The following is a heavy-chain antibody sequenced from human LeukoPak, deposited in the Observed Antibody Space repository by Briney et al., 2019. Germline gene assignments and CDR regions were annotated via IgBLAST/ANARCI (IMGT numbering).Heavy chain of an antibody. CDR2: IYYSGST. V-gene: IGHV4-39*07. D-gene: IGHD5-24*01. J-gene: IGHJ4*02. CDR1: GGSISSSSDY. CDR3: VVEMATIGDY. Sequence: SETLSLTCTVSGGSISSSSDYWGWIRQPPGKGLEWIGSIYYSGSTYYNPSLKSRVTISVDTSKNQFSLKLSSVTATDTAVYYCVVEMATIGDYWGQGTLVTVSS.